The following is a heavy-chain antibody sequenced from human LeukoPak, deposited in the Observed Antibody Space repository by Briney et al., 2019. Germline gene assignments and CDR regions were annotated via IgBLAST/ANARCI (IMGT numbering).Heavy chain of an antibody. CDR3: ARDPKNNYFDY. CDR1: GFTFSSYW. CDR2: INSDGGST. V-gene: IGHV3-74*01. Sequence: PGGSLRLSCAAPGFTFSSYWMHWVRQAPGKGLVWVSRINSDGGSTSYADSVKGRFTISRDNAKNTLYLQMNSLRAEDTAVFYCARDPKNNYFDYWGQGTLVTVSS. J-gene: IGHJ4*02.